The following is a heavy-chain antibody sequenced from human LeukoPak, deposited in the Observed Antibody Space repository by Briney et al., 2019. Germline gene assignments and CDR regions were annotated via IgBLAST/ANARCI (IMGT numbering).Heavy chain of an antibody. CDR3: ARDSRRDGFDI. CDR1: GFTCGTYA. Sequence: GGSLRLSCAASGFTCGTYAMSWVRQAPGKGLEWVSRISGSGGSTYYADSVKGRFTISRDNSKNTLYLQMNSLRAEDTAVYYCARDSRRDGFDIWGQGTMVSVSS. V-gene: IGHV3-23*01. J-gene: IGHJ3*02. CDR2: ISGSGGST.